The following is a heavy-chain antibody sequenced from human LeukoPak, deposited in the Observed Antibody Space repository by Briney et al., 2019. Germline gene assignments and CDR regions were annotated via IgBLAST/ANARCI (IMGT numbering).Heavy chain of an antibody. Sequence: GGSLRLSWTASGXTFSDYYVTWIRQAPGKGQEWVSSISSGSTYTNYADSVKGRFTISRDNAKNSLYLQMNSLRVEDTAVYYCARNGYSGYDRLNWFDPWGQGTLVTVSS. D-gene: IGHD5-12*01. CDR1: GXTFSDYY. V-gene: IGHV3-11*03. CDR2: ISSGSTYT. J-gene: IGHJ5*02. CDR3: ARNGYSGYDRLNWFDP.